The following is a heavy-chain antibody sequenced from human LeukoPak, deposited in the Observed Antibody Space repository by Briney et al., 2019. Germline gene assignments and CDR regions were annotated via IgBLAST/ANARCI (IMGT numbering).Heavy chain of an antibody. V-gene: IGHV4-39*07. Sequence: SETLSLTCTVSGGSISSSSYYWGCIRQPPGKGLEWIGSIYYSGSTYYNPSLKSRVTISVDTSKNQFSLKLSSVTAADTAVYYCARDQGGSWSYYNDDAFDIWGQGTMVTVSS. J-gene: IGHJ3*02. D-gene: IGHD3-10*01. CDR2: IYYSGST. CDR3: ARDQGGSWSYYNDDAFDI. CDR1: GGSISSSSYY.